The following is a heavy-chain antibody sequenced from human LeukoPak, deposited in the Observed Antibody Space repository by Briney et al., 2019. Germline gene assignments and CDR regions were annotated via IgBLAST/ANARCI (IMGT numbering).Heavy chain of an antibody. CDR1: GHTLTELS. CDR2: FDPEDGET. CDR3: ARGFPFRGSGFDP. Sequence: EASVKVSCKVSGHTLTELSIHWVRQAPGKGLEWIGGFDPEDGETIYAQKFQGRVTMTEDTSTDTAYMELSSLKSEDTAVYYCARGFPFRGSGFDPWGQGTLVTVSS. V-gene: IGHV1-24*01. D-gene: IGHD3-16*01. J-gene: IGHJ5*02.